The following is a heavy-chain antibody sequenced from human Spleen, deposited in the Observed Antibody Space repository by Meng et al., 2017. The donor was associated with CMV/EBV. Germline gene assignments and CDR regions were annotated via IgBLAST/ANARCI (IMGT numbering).Heavy chain of an antibody. CDR2: IYSGGST. CDR1: GFTIISNY. Sequence: GGSLRLSCAASGFTIISNYMSWVRQAPGKGLEWVSVIYSGGSTYYADSVKGRFTISRDNAKNSMYLQMNSLRVEDTAVYYCGRDMDVWGQGTTVTVSS. J-gene: IGHJ6*02. V-gene: IGHV3-53*01. CDR3: GRDMDV.